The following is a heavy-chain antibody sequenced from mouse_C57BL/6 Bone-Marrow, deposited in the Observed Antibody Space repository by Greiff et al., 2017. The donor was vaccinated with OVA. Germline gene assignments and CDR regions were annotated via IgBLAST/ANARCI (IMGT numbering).Heavy chain of an antibody. Sequence: VQLQQSGPGLVQPSQSLSITCTVSGFSLTSYGVHWVRQSPGKGLEWLGVIWRVGITDYTAAFISRLSISKDNSKSLVCVKMKSLQADDTAINYCARKFAMVTTWYFDVWGTGTTVTVSS. D-gene: IGHD2-2*01. V-gene: IGHV2-2*01. CDR1: GFSLTSYG. CDR3: ARKFAMVTTWYFDV. CDR2: IWRVGIT. J-gene: IGHJ1*03.